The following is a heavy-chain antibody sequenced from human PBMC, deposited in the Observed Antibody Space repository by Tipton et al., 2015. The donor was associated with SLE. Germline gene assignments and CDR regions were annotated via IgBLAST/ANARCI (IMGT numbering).Heavy chain of an antibody. J-gene: IGHJ5*02. V-gene: IGHV4-61*01. CDR2: IYYSGST. CDR1: GGSVSSGSYY. CDR3: ARVVVVVMGGWFDP. D-gene: IGHD3-22*01. Sequence: TLSLTCTVSGGSVSSGSYYWSWIRQPPGKGLEWIGYIYYSGSTNYNPSLKSRVTISVDTSKNQFSLKLSSVTAADTAVYYCARVVVVVMGGWFDPWCQVTLVTVSA.